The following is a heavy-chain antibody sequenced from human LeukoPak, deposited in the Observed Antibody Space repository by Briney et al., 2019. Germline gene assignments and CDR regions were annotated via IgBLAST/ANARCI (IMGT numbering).Heavy chain of an antibody. CDR1: GFMFGDYA. CDR3: TRALGWMGARAPPGY. Sequence: GESLRLSCTGSGFMFGDYAMTWVRQAPGKGLEWISFIRRKAYGGTTEYAASVKGRFTMSRDDSKSIAYLQMNSLKIEDTAVYYCTRALGWMGARAPPGYWGQGTLVTVSS. CDR2: IRRKAYGGTT. D-gene: IGHD1-26*01. J-gene: IGHJ4*02. V-gene: IGHV3-49*04.